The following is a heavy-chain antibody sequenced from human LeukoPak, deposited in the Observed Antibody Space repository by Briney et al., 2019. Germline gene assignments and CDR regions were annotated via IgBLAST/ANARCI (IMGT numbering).Heavy chain of an antibody. Sequence: PGGSLRLSCAVSGFTFSAYWMSWVRQAPGKGLEWVANIRQDGSAKFYVDSVRGRFTISRDNAKNSLYLQMNSLRAEDTGVYYSATSSEAPANMWGLGTLVTVSS. J-gene: IGHJ4*02. D-gene: IGHD2-2*01. CDR2: IRQDGSAK. CDR3: ATSSEAPANM. CDR1: GFTFSAYW. V-gene: IGHV3-7*01.